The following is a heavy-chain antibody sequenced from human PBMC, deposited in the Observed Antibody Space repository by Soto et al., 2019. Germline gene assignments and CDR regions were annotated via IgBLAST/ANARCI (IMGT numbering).Heavy chain of an antibody. V-gene: IGHV1-69*13. CDR1: GGTFSSYA. CDR3: ARVGYYGSGGYCFQRRPFGC. J-gene: IGHJ4*02. D-gene: IGHD3-22*01. Sequence: SVKVSCKASGGTFSSYAISWVRQAPGQGLERMGGIIPIFGTANYAQKFQGRVTITAAESTSTAYMELSSLRSEDSAVYYCARVGYYGSGGYCFQRRPFGCWGQGTLGAVSS. CDR2: IIPIFGTA.